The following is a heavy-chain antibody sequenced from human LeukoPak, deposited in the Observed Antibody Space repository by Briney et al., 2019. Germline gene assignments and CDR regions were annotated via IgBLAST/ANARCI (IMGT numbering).Heavy chain of an antibody. V-gene: IGHV4-59*01. D-gene: IGHD4-17*01. J-gene: IGHJ4*02. CDR2: IYYSGST. CDR1: GGSINSYY. CDR3: ARGHDYGDPPPLDH. Sequence: SETLSLTCTVSGGSINSYYWSWIRQPPGKGLEWIGYIYYSGSTKYNPSLKSRVTISVDTSKNQFSLKLSSVTAADTAVYYCARGHDYGDPPPLDHWGQGTLVTVSS.